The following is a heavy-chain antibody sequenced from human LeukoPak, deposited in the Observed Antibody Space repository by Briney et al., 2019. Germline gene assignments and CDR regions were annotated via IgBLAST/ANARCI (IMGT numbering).Heavy chain of an antibody. Sequence: HPGGSLRLSCAASGFTFSSYWMSWVRQAPGKGLEWVANIKQDGSEKYYVDSVKGRFTISRDNAKNSLYLQMNSLRAEDTAIYYCVRTDCSGGSCYPNFDYWGQGTLVTVSS. CDR2: IKQDGSEK. D-gene: IGHD2-15*01. CDR1: GFTFSSYW. CDR3: VRTDCSGGSCYPNFDY. V-gene: IGHV3-7*01. J-gene: IGHJ4*02.